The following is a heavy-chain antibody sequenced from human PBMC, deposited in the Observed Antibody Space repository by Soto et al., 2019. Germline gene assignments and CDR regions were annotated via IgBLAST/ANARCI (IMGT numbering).Heavy chain of an antibody. Sequence: SETLSLTCAISGDSVSSDSVAWNWIRQSTSRGLEWLGRTYYRTKWFNDYAVSVMSRITITPDTSRNQFSLQLTSVTPEDTAVSYCATDRAKYIDFFDDWGQGILVTVSS. D-gene: IGHD1-1*01. J-gene: IGHJ4*02. CDR3: ATDRAKYIDFFDD. CDR1: GDSVSSDSVA. CDR2: TYYRTKWFN. V-gene: IGHV6-1*01.